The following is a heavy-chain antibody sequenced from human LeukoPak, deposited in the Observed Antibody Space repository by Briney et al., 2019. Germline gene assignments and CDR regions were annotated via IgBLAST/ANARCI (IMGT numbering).Heavy chain of an antibody. CDR1: GFTFSSYA. V-gene: IGHV3-30-3*01. CDR3: ARGEAYYFDY. J-gene: IGHJ4*02. Sequence: PGGSLRLSYAASGFTFSSYAMHWVRQAPGKGLEWVAVISYDGSNKYYADSVKGRFTISRDNSKNTLYLQMNSLRAEDTAVYYCARGEAYYFDYWGQGTLVTVSS. CDR2: ISYDGSNK. D-gene: IGHD2-21*01.